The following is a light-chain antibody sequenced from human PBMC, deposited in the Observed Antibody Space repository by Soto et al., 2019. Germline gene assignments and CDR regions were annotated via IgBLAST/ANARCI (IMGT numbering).Light chain of an antibody. CDR3: QQYYTTPLT. V-gene: IGKV4-1*01. CDR2: WAS. CDR1: QSVLYSSNHKNY. J-gene: IGKJ4*02. Sequence: DIVMTQSPDSLAVSLGERATINCKSSQSVLYSSNHKNYLAWYQQKPGQPPKLLIYWASTRESGVPDRFSGSRSGTDFTLTISSLQSEDVAVYYCQQYYTTPLTFGGGTKVEIK.